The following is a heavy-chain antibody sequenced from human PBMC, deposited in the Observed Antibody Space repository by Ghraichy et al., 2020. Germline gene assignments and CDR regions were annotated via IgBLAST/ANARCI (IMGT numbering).Heavy chain of an antibody. CDR3: ARDLKAARPDYYYYYGMDV. CDR1: GGSISSYY. D-gene: IGHD6-6*01. Sequence: SETLSLTCTVSGGSISSYYWSWIRQPAGKGLEWIGRIYTSGSTNYNPSLKSRVTMSVDTSKNQFSLKLSSVTAADTAVYYCARDLKAARPDYYYYYGMDVWGQGTTVTVSS. J-gene: IGHJ6*02. V-gene: IGHV4-4*07. CDR2: IYTSGST.